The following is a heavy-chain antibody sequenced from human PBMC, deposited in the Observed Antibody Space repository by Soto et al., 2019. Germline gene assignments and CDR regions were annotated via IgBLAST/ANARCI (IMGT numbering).Heavy chain of an antibody. CDR2: VYYTGRT. V-gene: IGHV4-61*01. J-gene: IGHJ4*02. Sequence: SETLSLTCTVSGGSFQSGSYYWSWVRQPPGKGLEWIGYVYYTGRTSYSPSLKSRVTISADTSKNQFSLILTSVTAADTAVYYCARDYDYFDRWGQGSLVTVS. D-gene: IGHD3-16*01. CDR3: ARDYDYFDR. CDR1: GGSFQSGSYY.